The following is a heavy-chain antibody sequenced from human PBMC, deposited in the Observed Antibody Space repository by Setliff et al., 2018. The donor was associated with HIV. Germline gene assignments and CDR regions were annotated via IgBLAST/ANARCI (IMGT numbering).Heavy chain of an antibody. CDR3: ARGYYDSSGYTTLDY. J-gene: IGHJ4*02. Sequence: GESLKISCAASGFTFSDYYMSWIRQAPGKGLEWVSYISSSSTYTNYADSVKGRFTISRDNVKNSLYLQMNSLRAEDTAVYYCARGYYDSSGYTTLDYWGQGTLVTVSS. V-gene: IGHV3-11*05. D-gene: IGHD3-22*01. CDR1: GFTFSDYY. CDR2: ISSSSTYT.